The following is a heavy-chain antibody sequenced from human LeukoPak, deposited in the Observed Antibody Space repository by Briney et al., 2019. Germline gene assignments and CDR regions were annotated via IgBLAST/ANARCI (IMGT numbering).Heavy chain of an antibody. V-gene: IGHV3-23*01. CDR2: TSGSGVNS. J-gene: IGHJ4*02. CDR3: AKKYSGYDFDY. Sequence: GGSLRLSCAASGFTFSSYAMSWVRQAPGKGLEWVAATSGSGVNSYYADSVRGRFTISRDNSQNTLYLQMDSLRAEDTALYYCAKKYSGYDFDYWGQGTLVTVSS. D-gene: IGHD5-12*01. CDR1: GFTFSSYA.